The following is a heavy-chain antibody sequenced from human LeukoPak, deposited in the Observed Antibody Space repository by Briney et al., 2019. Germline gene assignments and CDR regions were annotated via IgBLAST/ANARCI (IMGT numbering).Heavy chain of an antibody. CDR1: GFTFSSYA. J-gene: IGHJ4*02. CDR2: ISGSGGST. V-gene: IGHV3-23*01. CDR3: AKKPLGIVVVTPFDY. Sequence: SGGSLRLSCAASGFTFSSYAMSWVRQAPGKGLEWVSAISGSGGSTYYADSVKGRFTISRDNSKNTLYLQMNSLRAEDTAVYYCAKKPLGIVVVTPFDYWGQGTLVTVSS. D-gene: IGHD3-22*01.